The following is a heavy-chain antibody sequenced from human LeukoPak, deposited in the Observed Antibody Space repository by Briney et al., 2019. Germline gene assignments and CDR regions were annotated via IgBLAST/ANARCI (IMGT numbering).Heavy chain of an antibody. J-gene: IGHJ4*02. CDR1: GCSFTSYW. CDR3: ARHLFGYGASSLDY. Sequence: GESLKISCKGSGCSFTSYWIGWGRQMPGKGLEWMGITYPGDSDTRYSPSFQGQVTISADKSISTAYLQWSSLKASDTAMYYCARHLFGYGASSLDYWGQGTLVTVSS. D-gene: IGHD3-10*02. CDR2: TYPGDSDT. V-gene: IGHV5-51*01.